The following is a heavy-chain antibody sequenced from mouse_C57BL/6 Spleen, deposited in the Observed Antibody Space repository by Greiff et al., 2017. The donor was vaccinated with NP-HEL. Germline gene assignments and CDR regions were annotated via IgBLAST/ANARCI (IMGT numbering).Heavy chain of an antibody. CDR1: GYTFTSYW. Sequence: QVHVKQPGAELVMPGASVKLSCKASGYTFTSYWMHWVKQRPGQGLEWIGEIDPSDSYTNYNQKFKGKSTLTVDKSSSTAYMQLSSLTSEDSAVYYCAREGLRPGVWFAYWGQGTLVTVSA. CDR3: AREGLRPGVWFAY. V-gene: IGHV1-69*01. J-gene: IGHJ3*01. CDR2: IDPSDSYT. D-gene: IGHD2-4*01.